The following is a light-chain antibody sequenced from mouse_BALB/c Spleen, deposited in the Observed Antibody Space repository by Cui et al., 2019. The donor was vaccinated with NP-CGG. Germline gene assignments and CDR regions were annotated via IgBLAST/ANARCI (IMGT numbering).Light chain of an antibody. J-gene: IGLJ1*01. CDR3: ALWYSNHWV. V-gene: IGLV1*01. CDR1: TGAVTTSNY. Sequence: QPVVTQESALTPNAGETVTLTCRSSTGAVTTSNYANWVQEKPDHLFTGLIGGTNNRAPGVPARFSGSLIGDKAALTITGAQTEDEAIYFCALWYSNHWVFGGGTKLTVL. CDR2: GTN.